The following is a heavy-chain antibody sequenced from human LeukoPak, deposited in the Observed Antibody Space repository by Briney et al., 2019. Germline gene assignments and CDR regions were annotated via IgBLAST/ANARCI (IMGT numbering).Heavy chain of an antibody. Sequence: SETLSLTCTVSGGSISSYYWSWIRQPPGKGLEWIGYIYYSGSTNYNPSLKSRVTISVETSKNQFSLKLSSVTAADTAVYYCARRRNYYDSSGIFDYWGQGTLVTVSS. CDR2: IYYSGST. CDR3: ARRRNYYDSSGIFDY. J-gene: IGHJ4*02. CDR1: GGSISSYY. V-gene: IGHV4-59*01. D-gene: IGHD3-22*01.